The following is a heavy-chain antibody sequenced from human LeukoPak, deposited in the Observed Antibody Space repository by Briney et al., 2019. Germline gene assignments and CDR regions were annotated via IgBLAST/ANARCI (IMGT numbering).Heavy chain of an antibody. CDR2: ITPSGDRT. D-gene: IGHD3-22*01. CDR3: RANYYAQDDY. Sequence: GQSLRLSCAASGFTFIDYVMHWVRQAPGKGLEWVSSITPSGDRTFYADPVKGRFTISKDTSKNTLYLQMNSLRAEDTAVYYCRANYYAQDDYWGQGTLLTVSS. CDR1: GFTFIDYV. J-gene: IGHJ4*02. V-gene: IGHV3-23*01.